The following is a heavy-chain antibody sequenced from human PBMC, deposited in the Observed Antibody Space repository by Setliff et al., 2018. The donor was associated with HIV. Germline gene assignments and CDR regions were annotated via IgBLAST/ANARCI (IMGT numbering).Heavy chain of an antibody. V-gene: IGHV4-59*01. J-gene: IGHJ4*02. CDR2: MDNRGNT. CDR3: ARDLGGLWEVFDC. Sequence: SETLSLTCSVSGVSISDYYWNWIRQPPGKGLEWIGYMDNRGNTNYSPSLKSRITISVDTSKNHFSLKLNSVTAADTAVYYCARDLGGLWEVFDCWGQGTLVTVSS. CDR1: GVSISDYY. D-gene: IGHD1-26*01.